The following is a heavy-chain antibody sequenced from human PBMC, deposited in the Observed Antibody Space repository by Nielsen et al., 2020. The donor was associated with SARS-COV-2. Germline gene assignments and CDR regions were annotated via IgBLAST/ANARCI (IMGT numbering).Heavy chain of an antibody. D-gene: IGHD3-10*01. V-gene: IGHV3-30-3*01. Sequence: GESLKISCAASGFTFSSYAMHWVRQAPGKGLEWVAVISYDGSNKYYADSVKGRFTISRDNSKNTLYLQMNSLRAEDTAVYYCARDLYYGSEIDYWGQGTLVTVSS. CDR1: GFTFSSYA. CDR2: ISYDGSNK. J-gene: IGHJ4*02. CDR3: ARDLYYGSEIDY.